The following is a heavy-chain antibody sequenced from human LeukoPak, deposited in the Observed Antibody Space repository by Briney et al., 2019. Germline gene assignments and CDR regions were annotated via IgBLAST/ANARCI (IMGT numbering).Heavy chain of an antibody. V-gene: IGHV1-3*01. D-gene: IGHD2-15*01. J-gene: IGHJ5*02. Sequence: ASVKVSCKASGYTFTSYAMHWVRQAPGQRLEWMGWINAGSGNTKYSQKFQGRVTITRDTSASTAYMGLSSLRSEDTAVYYCARDRYCSGGSCLRSWFDPWGQGTLVTVSS. CDR1: GYTFTSYA. CDR3: ARDRYCSGGSCLRSWFDP. CDR2: INAGSGNT.